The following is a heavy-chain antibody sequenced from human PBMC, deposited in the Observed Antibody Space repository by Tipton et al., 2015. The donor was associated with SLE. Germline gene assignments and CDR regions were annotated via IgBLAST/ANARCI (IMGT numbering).Heavy chain of an antibody. J-gene: IGHJ3*02. CDR2: ISSSGSTI. D-gene: IGHD3-10*01. CDR3: ARDLLWFGELPTPFDI. CDR1: GFTFSSYE. Sequence: GSLRLSCAASGFTFSSYEMNWVRQAPGKGLEWVSYISSSGSTIYYADSVKGRFTISRDNAKNSLYLQMNSLRAEDTAVYYCARDLLWFGELPTPFDIWGQGTMVTVSS. V-gene: IGHV3-48*03.